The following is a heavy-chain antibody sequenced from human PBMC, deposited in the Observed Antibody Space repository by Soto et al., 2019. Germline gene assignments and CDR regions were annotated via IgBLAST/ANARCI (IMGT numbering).Heavy chain of an antibody. V-gene: IGHV3-23*01. CDR2: IYGGGNGP. D-gene: IGHD3-10*01. J-gene: IGHJ4*02. Sequence: EVQVLESGGGLVQPGGSLRLSCAATGVTFSDFAMSWVRQAPGKGLAWVSRIYGGGNGPHYADSVKGRVTISRYNSKNTLYLQMNSLRAEDTAVYYCAKMEGMAPWAYSCDYWGQGTLVTVSS. CDR1: GVTFSDFA. CDR3: AKMEGMAPWAYSCDY.